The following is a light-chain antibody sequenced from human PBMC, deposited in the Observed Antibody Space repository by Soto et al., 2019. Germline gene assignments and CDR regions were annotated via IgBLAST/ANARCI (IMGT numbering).Light chain of an antibody. CDR3: SSYTNSDTLTV. CDR2: AVS. Sequence: QLVLTQPASVSGSPGQSITISCTGTSGDVGRYQSVAWYQQHPGKVPKLMIYAVSNRPSGVSHRFSASKSGNTASLTISGLQAEDEAFYFCSSYTNSDTLTVFGGGTKLTVL. V-gene: IGLV2-14*01. CDR1: SGDVGRYQS. J-gene: IGLJ3*02.